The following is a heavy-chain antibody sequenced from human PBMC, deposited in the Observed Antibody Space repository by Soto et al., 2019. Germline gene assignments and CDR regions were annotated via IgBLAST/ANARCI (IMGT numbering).Heavy chain of an antibody. J-gene: IGHJ6*02. CDR2: INPNSGNT. CDR1: GYTFTSYD. CDR3: ARDGYSYGYYYYYYGMDV. Sequence: SVEVSCWASGYTFTSYDINWVRQATGQGLEWMGWINPNSGNTGYAQKFQGRVTMTRNTSISTAYMELSSLRYEDTAVYYSARDGYSYGYYYYYYGMDVWGQGTKVTVSS. V-gene: IGHV1-8*01. D-gene: IGHD5-18*01.